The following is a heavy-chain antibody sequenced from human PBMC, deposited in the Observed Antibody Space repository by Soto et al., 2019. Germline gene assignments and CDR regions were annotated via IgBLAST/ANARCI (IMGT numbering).Heavy chain of an antibody. CDR3: ARQQAMDY. CDR1: GYTFVNYE. J-gene: IGHJ4*02. CDR2: MNPHSGDT. V-gene: IGHV1-8*01. Sequence: ASVEVCCKASGYTFVNYERKWVRQATGQGLEWLGWMNPHSGDTFYAQNFQGRVTMTRNTSITTAYMELNSLKSEDTAVYYCARQQAMDYWGQGTLVTVSS.